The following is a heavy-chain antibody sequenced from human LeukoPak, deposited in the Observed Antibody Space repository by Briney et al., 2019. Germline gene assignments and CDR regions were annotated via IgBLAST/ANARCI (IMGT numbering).Heavy chain of an antibody. V-gene: IGHV4-38-2*02. CDR1: GYSISSGYY. J-gene: IGHJ5*02. Sequence: SETLSLTCTVSGYSISSGYYWGWIRQPPGKGLEWIGSIYYSGSTYYNPSLKSRVTISVDTSKNQFSLKLSSVTAADTAVYYCARPFDPWGQGTLVTVSS. CDR3: ARPFDP. CDR2: IYYSGST.